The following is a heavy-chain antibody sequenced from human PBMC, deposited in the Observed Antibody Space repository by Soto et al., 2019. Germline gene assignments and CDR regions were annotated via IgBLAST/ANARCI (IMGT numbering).Heavy chain of an antibody. Sequence: PGGSLRLSCAASGFTFNNYGMHWVRQALGKGLEWVAVISYDGSNKYYADSVKGRFTISRDNSRNTLYLQMNSLRAEDTAVYYCAKVGSATNDFQGYGMDVWGQGTTVTVSS. J-gene: IGHJ6*02. V-gene: IGHV3-30*18. D-gene: IGHD3-3*01. CDR2: ISYDGSNK. CDR1: GFTFNNYG. CDR3: AKVGSATNDFQGYGMDV.